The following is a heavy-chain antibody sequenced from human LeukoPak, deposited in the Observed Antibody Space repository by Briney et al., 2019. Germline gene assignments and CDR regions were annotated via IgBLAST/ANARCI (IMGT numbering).Heavy chain of an antibody. Sequence: GGSLRLSRAASGFTFSDYYMSWIRQAPGKGLEWVSYISSSGSTIYYADSVKGRFTISRDNAKNSLYLQMNSLRAEDTAVYYCATVEMATIALDYWGQGTLVTVSS. J-gene: IGHJ4*02. V-gene: IGHV3-11*01. CDR3: ATVEMATIALDY. CDR2: ISSSGSTI. D-gene: IGHD5-24*01. CDR1: GFTFSDYY.